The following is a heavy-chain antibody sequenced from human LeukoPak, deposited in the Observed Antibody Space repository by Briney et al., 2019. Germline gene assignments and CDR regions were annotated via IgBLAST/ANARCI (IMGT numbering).Heavy chain of an antibody. CDR1: GYSFTSYW. D-gene: IGHD2-21*02. V-gene: IGHV5-51*01. J-gene: IGHJ4*02. Sequence: GESLKISCKASGYSFTSYWIAWVRQMPGKGLEWMGIIYPGDSDTRYSPSFQGQVTISADKSIRTAYLQWSSLKASDTAIYYCARPAEDCGGDCYLDYWGQGTLVTVSS. CDR3: ARPAEDCGGDCYLDY. CDR2: IYPGDSDT.